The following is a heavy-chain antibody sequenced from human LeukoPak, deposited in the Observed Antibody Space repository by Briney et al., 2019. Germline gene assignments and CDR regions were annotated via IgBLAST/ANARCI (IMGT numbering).Heavy chain of an antibody. CDR1: GGTFSSYA. V-gene: IGHV1-69*13. CDR3: ARSVDTAMASDY. CDR2: IIPIFGTA. Sequence: ASVKVSCKASGGTFSSYAISWVRQAPGQGLEWMGGIIPIFGTANYAQKFQGRVTITADESTSTAYMELSSLRSEDTAVYYCARSVDTAMASDYWGQGTLVTVSS. D-gene: IGHD5-18*01. J-gene: IGHJ4*02.